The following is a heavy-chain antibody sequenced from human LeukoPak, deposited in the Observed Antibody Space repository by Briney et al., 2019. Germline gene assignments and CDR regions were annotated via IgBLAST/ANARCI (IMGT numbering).Heavy chain of an antibody. D-gene: IGHD2-2*01. CDR2: ISGSGGST. CDR3: PKALSEIYCSSTSCYLLDY. CDR1: GFTFSSYA. V-gene: IGHV3-23*01. J-gene: IGHJ4*02. Sequence: GGSLRLSCAASGFTFSSYAMSWVRQAPGKGLEWVSAISGSGGSTYYADSVKGRFTISRDNSKNTLYLQMNSLRAEDTAVYYCPKALSEIYCSSTSCYLLDYWGQGTLVTVSS.